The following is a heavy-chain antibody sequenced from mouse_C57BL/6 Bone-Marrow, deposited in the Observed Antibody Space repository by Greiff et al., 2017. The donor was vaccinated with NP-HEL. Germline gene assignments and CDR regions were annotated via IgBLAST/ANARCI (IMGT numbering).Heavy chain of an antibody. Sequence: VQLQQSGAELVKPGASVKLSCKASGYTFTSYWMHWVKQRPGQGLEWIGMIHPNSGSTNYNEKFKGKATLTVDKSSSTAYMPLSSLTSEDSAVYYYASEIYYDYEVHYWGQGTTLTVSA. D-gene: IGHD2-4*01. V-gene: IGHV1-64*01. J-gene: IGHJ2*01. CDR1: GYTFTSYW. CDR2: IHPNSGST. CDR3: ASEIYYDYEVHY.